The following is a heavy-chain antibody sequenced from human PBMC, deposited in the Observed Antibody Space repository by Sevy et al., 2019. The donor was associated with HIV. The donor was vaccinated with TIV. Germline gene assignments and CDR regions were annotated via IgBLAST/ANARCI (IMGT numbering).Heavy chain of an antibody. V-gene: IGHV4-39*02. CDR3: VRDHHLRGRHWFDS. CDR1: GGSLVSPTFY. Sequence: SETVSLTCTASGGSLVSPTFYWGWVRQPPGERLEWIAAMHYGGNTYYNPSLKDRLAMSIDTSKNQFSLNLTSVTAAEAAVYHCVRDHHLRGRHWFDSWGQGALVTVSS. CDR2: MHYGGNT. J-gene: IGHJ5*01. D-gene: IGHD3-16*01.